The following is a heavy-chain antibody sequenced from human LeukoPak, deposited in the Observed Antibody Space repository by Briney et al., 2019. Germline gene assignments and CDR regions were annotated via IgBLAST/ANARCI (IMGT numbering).Heavy chain of an antibody. CDR2: IYPGDSNT. V-gene: IGHV5-51*01. D-gene: IGHD6-13*01. CDR3: ARLCHKFGDNSSWAFDY. CDR1: GFTFSNYW. Sequence: GESLKISCKGSGFTFSNYWIGWVRQMPGKGLDWMGIIYPGDSNTKYSPSFQGQVTFSADKSISTAYLQWSSLKASDTAMYYCARLCHKFGDNSSWAFDYWGQGTLVTASS. J-gene: IGHJ4*02.